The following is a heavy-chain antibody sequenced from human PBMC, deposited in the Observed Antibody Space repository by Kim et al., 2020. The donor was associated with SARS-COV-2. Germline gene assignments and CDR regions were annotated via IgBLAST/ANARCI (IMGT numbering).Heavy chain of an antibody. D-gene: IGHD6-19*01. CDR1: GGSISSYY. J-gene: IGHJ4*02. CDR2: IYYSGST. Sequence: SETLSLTCTVSGGSISSYYWSWIRQPPGKGLEWIGYIYYSGSTNYNPSLKSRVTISVDTSKNQFSLKLSSVTAADTAVYYCARAVAVGGGFDYWGQGTLVTVSS. V-gene: IGHV4-59*01. CDR3: ARAVAVGGGFDY.